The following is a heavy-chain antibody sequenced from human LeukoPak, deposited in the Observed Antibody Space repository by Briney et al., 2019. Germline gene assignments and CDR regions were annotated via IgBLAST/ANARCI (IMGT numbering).Heavy chain of an antibody. CDR1: GYTFTSYY. V-gene: IGHV1-46*01. CDR2: INPSGGST. Sequence: VASVKVSCKASGYTFTSYYMHWVRQAPGQGLEWMGIINPSGGSTSYAQKFQGRVTMTRDTSTSTVCMELSSLRSEDTAVYYCARDPYYYDSSGYYRPLDYWGQGTLVTVSS. CDR3: ARDPYYYDSSGYYRPLDY. J-gene: IGHJ4*02. D-gene: IGHD3-22*01.